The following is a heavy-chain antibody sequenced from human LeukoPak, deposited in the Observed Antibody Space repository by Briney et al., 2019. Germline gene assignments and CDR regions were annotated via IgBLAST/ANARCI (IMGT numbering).Heavy chain of an antibody. CDR1: GGSISSYY. Sequence: PSETLSLTCTVSGGSISSYYWSWIRQPPGKGLEWIGYIYYSGTTTYNPSLKSRVTISLDTSKNQFSLKLSSVTAADTAVYYCARDKGGDYYYYGMDVWGQGTTVTVSS. CDR3: ARDKGGDYYYYGMDV. CDR2: IYYSGTT. V-gene: IGHV4-59*01. J-gene: IGHJ6*01.